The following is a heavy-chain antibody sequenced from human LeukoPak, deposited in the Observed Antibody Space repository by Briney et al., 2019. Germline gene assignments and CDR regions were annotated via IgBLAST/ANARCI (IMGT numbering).Heavy chain of an antibody. CDR1: GYTFTGYY. D-gene: IGHD2-2*01. CDR2: INPNSGGT. J-gene: IGHJ4*02. CDR3: ARERWMQAGAQLLSL. V-gene: IGHV1-2*02. Sequence: GASVKVSCKASGYTFTGYYMHWVRQAPGQGLEWMGWINPNSGGTNYAQKFQGRVTMTRDTSISTAYMELSRLRSDDTAVYYCARERWMQAGAQLLSLWGQGTLVTVSS.